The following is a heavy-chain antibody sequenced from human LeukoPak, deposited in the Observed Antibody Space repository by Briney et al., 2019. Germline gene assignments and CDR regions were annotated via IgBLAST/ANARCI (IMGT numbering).Heavy chain of an antibody. CDR3: ARVGGTYSSSSFDY. J-gene: IGHJ4*02. CDR2: INPNSGGT. D-gene: IGHD6-6*01. V-gene: IGHV1-2*02. CDR1: GYTFTGYY. Sequence: GASVKVSCKASGYTFTGYYMHWVRQAPGQGLEWMGWINPNSGGTNYAQKFQGRVTMTRDTSISTAYMELSRLRSDDTAVYYCARVGGTYSSSSFDYWGQGTLVTVSS.